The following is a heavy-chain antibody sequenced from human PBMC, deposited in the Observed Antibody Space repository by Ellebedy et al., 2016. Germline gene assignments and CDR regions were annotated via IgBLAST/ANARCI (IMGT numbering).Heavy chain of an antibody. CDR3: AKDRHLLSSPDYGMDV. CDR2: ISYDGSNK. J-gene: IGHJ6*02. Sequence: LSLTCASSGFTFSSYAMHWVRQAPGKGLEWVAVISYDGSNKYYADSVKGRFTISRDNSKNTLYLQMNSLRAEDTAVYYCAKDRHLLSSPDYGMDVWGQGTTVTVSS. D-gene: IGHD6-13*01. CDR1: GFTFSSYA. V-gene: IGHV3-30*04.